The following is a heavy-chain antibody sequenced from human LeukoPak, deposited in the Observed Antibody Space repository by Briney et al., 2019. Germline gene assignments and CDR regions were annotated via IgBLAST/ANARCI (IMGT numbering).Heavy chain of an antibody. Sequence: ASVKVSCKASGYTFTGYYMHWVRQAPGQGLEWMGWINPNSGGTNYAQKFQGRVTMTRDTSINTAYMELSRLRSDDTAVYYCARAYDFWSGYYEVDYWGQGTLVTVSS. D-gene: IGHD3-3*01. CDR2: INPNSGGT. CDR3: ARAYDFWSGYYEVDY. CDR1: GYTFTGYY. J-gene: IGHJ4*02. V-gene: IGHV1-2*02.